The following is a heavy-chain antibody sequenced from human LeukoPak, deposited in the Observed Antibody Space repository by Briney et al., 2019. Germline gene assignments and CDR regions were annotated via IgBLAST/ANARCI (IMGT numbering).Heavy chain of an antibody. D-gene: IGHD3-10*01. V-gene: IGHV4-59*01. CDR3: ARDPGYYFDY. CDR2: IYYSGST. CDR1: GGSISTYY. Sequence: SETLSLTCTVSGGSISTYYWSWIRQPPGKGLEWIGYIYYSGSTNYNPSLKSRVTISVDTSKNQFSLKLSSVTAADTAVYYCARDPGYYFDYWGQGTLVTVSS. J-gene: IGHJ4*02.